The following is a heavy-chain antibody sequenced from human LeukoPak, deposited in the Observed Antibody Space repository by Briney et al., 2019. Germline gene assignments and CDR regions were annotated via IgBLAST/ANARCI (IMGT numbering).Heavy chain of an antibody. CDR2: IDTAGYT. CDR1: GFTFSSYD. V-gene: IGHV3-13*01. Sequence: GSLRLSCAASGFTFSSYDMHWVRLTTGKGLEWVSAIDTAGYTYYPGSVKGRFTISRENAKNSLYLQMNSLRAGDTAVYYCARVSWPLAYCGGDCYSEFDYWGQGTLVTVSS. CDR3: ARVSWPLAYCGGDCYSEFDY. J-gene: IGHJ4*02. D-gene: IGHD2-21*02.